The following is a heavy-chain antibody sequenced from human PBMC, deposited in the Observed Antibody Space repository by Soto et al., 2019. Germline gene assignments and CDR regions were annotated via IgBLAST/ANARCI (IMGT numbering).Heavy chain of an antibody. J-gene: IGHJ5*02. V-gene: IGHV3-66*01. CDR1: GFTVSNNY. Sequence: EVQVVESGGGLVQPGGSLRLSCAASGFTVSNNYMSWVRQAPGKGLEWVSVIYSGGGTQYADSVKGRFTISRDNSKNTLFLQMNSLRADDTAVYYCERSVKDYNDYAWGQGTLVTVSS. CDR2: IYSGGGT. D-gene: IGHD4-17*01. CDR3: ERSVKDYNDYA.